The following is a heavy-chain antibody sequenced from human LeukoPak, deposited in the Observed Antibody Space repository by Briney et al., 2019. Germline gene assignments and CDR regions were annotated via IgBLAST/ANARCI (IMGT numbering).Heavy chain of an antibody. CDR1: GGSISSGSYY. V-gene: IGHV4-61*02. J-gene: IGHJ4*02. D-gene: IGHD4-17*01. CDR2: IYTSEST. CDR3: ANSIDFDDGDYYFDY. Sequence: PSQTLSLTCNVSGGSISSGSYYWSWIRQPAGKGLEWIGRIYTSESTNYNPSLKSRVTISLDTSKNQFSLKLSSVAAADTAVYYCANSIDFDDGDYYFDYWGQGALVTVSS.